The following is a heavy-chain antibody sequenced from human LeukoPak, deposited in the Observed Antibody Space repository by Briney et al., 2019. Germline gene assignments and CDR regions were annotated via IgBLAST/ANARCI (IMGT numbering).Heavy chain of an antibody. CDR1: RFSFDDYA. D-gene: IGHD6-19*01. J-gene: IGHJ3*02. CDR2: ISWNSGSI. Sequence: GGSLRLSCAASRFSFDDYAMHWVRQAPGKGLEWVSGISWNSGSIGYADSVKGRFTISRDNAKNSLYLQMNSLRAEDTALYYCAKDRGGPGLGAFDIWGQGTVVTVSS. V-gene: IGHV3-9*01. CDR3: AKDRGGPGLGAFDI.